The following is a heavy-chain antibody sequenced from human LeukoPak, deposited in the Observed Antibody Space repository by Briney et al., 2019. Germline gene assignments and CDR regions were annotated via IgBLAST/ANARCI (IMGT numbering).Heavy chain of an antibody. Sequence: GGSLRLSCAASGFTFSSYWMSWVRQAPGKGLEWVANIKQDGSEKYYVDSVKGRFTISRDNAKNSLYLQMNSLRAEDTAVYYCARAEAEYYDILTGYYPLWYWGQGTLVTVSS. D-gene: IGHD3-9*01. CDR3: ARAEAEYYDILTGYYPLWY. V-gene: IGHV3-7*01. CDR1: GFTFSSYW. CDR2: IKQDGSEK. J-gene: IGHJ4*02.